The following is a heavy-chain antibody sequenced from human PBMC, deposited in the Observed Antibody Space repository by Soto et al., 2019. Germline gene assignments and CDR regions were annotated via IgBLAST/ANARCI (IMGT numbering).Heavy chain of an antibody. V-gene: IGHV3-66*01. Sequence: EVQLVDSGGGLVQPGGSLRLSCAASGITVSTNYMSWVRQAPGMGLEWVSVIYSGVTTHYADSVKGRFTISRDNSKNTRYLHMSRLRAEDTAVYYCARGHWVSAYGAGAYFDYWGQGTLVTVSS. D-gene: IGHD3-16*01. J-gene: IGHJ4*02. CDR2: IYSGVTT. CDR3: ARGHWVSAYGAGAYFDY. CDR1: GITVSTNY.